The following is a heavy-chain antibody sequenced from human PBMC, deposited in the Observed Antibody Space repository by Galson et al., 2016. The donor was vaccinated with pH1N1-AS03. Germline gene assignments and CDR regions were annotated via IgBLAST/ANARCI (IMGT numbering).Heavy chain of an antibody. CDR2: ISRNSNKI. Sequence: LSLTCTVSGDSITSYYWSWTRQAPGKGLEWVSSISRNSNKIDYADSVKGRSTISRDSAKNSLNLQMNSLRAEDTALYYCIKGGAASADFFDIWGQGTMVTVSS. CDR1: GDSITSYY. V-gene: IGHV3-9*01. J-gene: IGHJ3*02. D-gene: IGHD3/OR15-3a*01. CDR3: IKGGAASADFFDI.